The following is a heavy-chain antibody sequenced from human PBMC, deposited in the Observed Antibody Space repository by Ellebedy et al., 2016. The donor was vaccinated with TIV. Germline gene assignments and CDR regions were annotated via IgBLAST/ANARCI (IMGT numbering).Heavy chain of an antibody. CDR1: GYTFSSYG. V-gene: IGHV1-18*01. CDR3: ARDGEAGLSPFYYYGMDV. D-gene: IGHD3-10*01. CDR2: ISPYNT. J-gene: IGHJ6*02. Sequence: AASVKVSCKASGYTFSSYGISWVRQAPGQGLEWMGWISPYNTNYAQNRQGRVTMTRDTSTSTAYMELRSLRSDDTAVYDCARDGEAGLSPFYYYGMDVWGQGTTVTVSS.